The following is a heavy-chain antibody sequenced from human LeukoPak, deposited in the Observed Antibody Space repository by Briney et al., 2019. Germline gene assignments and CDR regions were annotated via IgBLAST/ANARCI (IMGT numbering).Heavy chain of an antibody. J-gene: IGHJ4*02. CDR3: ARRQGSYFDTSGYYYG. CDR2: IRFTGSYI. V-gene: IGHV3-21*01. D-gene: IGHD3-22*01. Sequence: GGSLRLSCVASGFTFSHYSMNWVRQAPGKGLEWVSSIRFTGSYIYYADSVKGRFTISRDNAKNSLYLQMNSLRAEDTAVYYCARRQGSYFDTSGYYYGWGQGTLVTVSS. CDR1: GFTFSHYS.